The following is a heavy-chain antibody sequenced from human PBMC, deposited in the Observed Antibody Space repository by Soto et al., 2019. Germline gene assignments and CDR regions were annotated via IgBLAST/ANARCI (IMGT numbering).Heavy chain of an antibody. Sequence: GASVKVSCKASGYTFTSYYMHWVRQAPGQGLEWMGIINPSGGSTSYAQKFQGRVTMTRDTSTSTVYMELSSLRSEDTAVYYCARVRRVRLVHSHDAFDIWGQGTMVTVSS. CDR1: GYTFTSYY. D-gene: IGHD6-19*01. CDR3: ARVRRVRLVHSHDAFDI. J-gene: IGHJ3*02. CDR2: INPSGGST. V-gene: IGHV1-46*01.